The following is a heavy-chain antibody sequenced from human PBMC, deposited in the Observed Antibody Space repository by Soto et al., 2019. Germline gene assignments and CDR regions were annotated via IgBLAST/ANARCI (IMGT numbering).Heavy chain of an antibody. D-gene: IGHD3-22*01. CDR1: GYTFSSYD. CDR3: ARVLARGSGYDYGFDS. CDR2: ISVYNGNT. Sequence: QVELVQSGAEVKKPGASVKVSCKTSGYTFSSYDISWVRQAPGQGLEWMGWISVYNGNTKYAQKLQGRVTMTTDTSKSTVYMDLRRLRSDDTAVYYCARVLARGSGYDYGFDSWGQGTLVTVSS. J-gene: IGHJ5*01. V-gene: IGHV1-18*01.